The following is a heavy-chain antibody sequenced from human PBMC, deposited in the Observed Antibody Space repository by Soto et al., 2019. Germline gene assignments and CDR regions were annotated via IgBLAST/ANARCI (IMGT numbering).Heavy chain of an antibody. CDR3: ARGSSPVDFAY. Sequence: ASVKVSCKASGYIFTNYGTNWVRQAPGQGLEWMGWINTYNDNTNFAQRLQGRVTMTTEASTSTAYMELRSLRSDDTAVYYCARGSSPVDFAYWGQGTLVTVSS. D-gene: IGHD6-13*01. CDR1: GYIFTNYG. CDR2: INTYNDNT. V-gene: IGHV1-18*01. J-gene: IGHJ4*02.